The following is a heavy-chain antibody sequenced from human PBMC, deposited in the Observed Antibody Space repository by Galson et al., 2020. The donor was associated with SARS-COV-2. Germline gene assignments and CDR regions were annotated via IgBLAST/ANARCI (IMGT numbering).Heavy chain of an antibody. CDR1: GFSLSTSGVG. J-gene: IGHJ4*02. CDR3: AHRWGLQYIFDY. Sequence: KMSGPTLVKPTQTLTLTCTLSGFSLSTSGVGVGWIRQPPGKALEWLALIYWDDDKRYSPSLKSRLTITKDTSKNQVVLTMTNMDPVDTATYYCAHRWGLQYIFDYWGQGTLVTVSS. CDR2: IYWDDDK. V-gene: IGHV2-5*02. D-gene: IGHD1-26*01.